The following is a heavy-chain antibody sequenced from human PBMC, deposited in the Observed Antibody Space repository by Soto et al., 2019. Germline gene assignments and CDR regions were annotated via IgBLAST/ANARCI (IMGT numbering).Heavy chain of an antibody. CDR1: GGSISSSSYY. V-gene: IGHV4-39*01. J-gene: IGHJ4*02. CDR3: ASYDSSGYYPQGYFDY. D-gene: IGHD3-22*01. Sequence: SDTLSLTCTVSGGSISSSSYYWGWIRQPPGKGLEWIGNIYNSGSTYYNSSLKSRVTTSVDTSKNQFSLKLSSVTAADTAVYYCASYDSSGYYPQGYFDYWGQGTLVTVSS. CDR2: IYNSGST.